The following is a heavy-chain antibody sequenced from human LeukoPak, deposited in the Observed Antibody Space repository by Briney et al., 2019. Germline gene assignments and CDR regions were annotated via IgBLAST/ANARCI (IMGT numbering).Heavy chain of an antibody. CDR1: GYTFTDYS. V-gene: IGHV1-2*06. J-gene: IGHJ4*02. CDR2: ISPKRGDT. Sequence: GASLKVSCKTSGYTFTDYSLHWVRQAPGQGLEWLGRISPKRGDTKYAQKFQGRVTMTRDTSISTAYMELSRLTSDDTAVYYCARVHTHYYDSSAFYLENLVFNYWAQGTLVTVSS. CDR3: ARVHTHYYDSSAFYLENLVFNY. D-gene: IGHD3-22*01.